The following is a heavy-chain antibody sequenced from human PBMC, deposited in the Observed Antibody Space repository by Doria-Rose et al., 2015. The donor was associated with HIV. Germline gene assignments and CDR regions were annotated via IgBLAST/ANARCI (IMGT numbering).Heavy chain of an antibody. D-gene: IGHD3-3*01. CDR1: GASVSSRGYY. CDR3: ARMGSYRELDY. V-gene: IGHV4-31*03. J-gene: IGHJ4*02. CDR2: TYYTGTS. Sequence: QVQLQESGPGLVKPSETLSLTCSVSGASVSSRGYYWNWIRQVPGKGLESLEYTYYTGTSDYSPSLKSRLNMAVDTSKNQFSLKLSFVTVADTAVYYCARMGSYRELDYWGQGAMVIVAA.